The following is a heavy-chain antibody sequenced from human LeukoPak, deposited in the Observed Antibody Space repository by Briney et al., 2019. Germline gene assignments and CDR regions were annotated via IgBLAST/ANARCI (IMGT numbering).Heavy chain of an antibody. CDR2: IYSGGST. CDR1: GLTVSSNY. Sequence: PGGSLRLSCAASGLTVSSNYMSWVRQAPGKGLEWVSVIYSGGSTYYADSVKGRFTISRDNSKNTLYLQMNSLRAEDTAVYYCAKERGITIFGVVSRWFDPWGQGTLVTVSS. V-gene: IGHV3-53*01. D-gene: IGHD3-3*01. J-gene: IGHJ5*02. CDR3: AKERGITIFGVVSRWFDP.